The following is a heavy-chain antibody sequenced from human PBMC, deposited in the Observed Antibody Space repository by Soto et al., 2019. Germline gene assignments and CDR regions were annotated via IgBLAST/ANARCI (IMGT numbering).Heavy chain of an antibody. V-gene: IGHV4-34*01. CDR2: INHSGST. CDR1: GGSFSGYD. D-gene: IGHD3-10*01. J-gene: IGHJ5*02. Sequence: PSETLSLTCAVYGGSFSGYDWSWIRQPPGKGLEWIGEINHSGSTNYNPSLKSRVTISVDTSKNQFSLKLSSVTAADTAVYYCARSGYYGSGSYYPRNWFDPWGQGTLVTVSS. CDR3: ARSGYYGSGSYYPRNWFDP.